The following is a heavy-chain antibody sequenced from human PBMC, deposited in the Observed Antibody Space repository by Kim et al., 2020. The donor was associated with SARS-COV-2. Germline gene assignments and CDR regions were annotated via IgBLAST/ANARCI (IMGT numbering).Heavy chain of an antibody. CDR3: RGYSSSWHDAFDI. D-gene: IGHD6-13*01. J-gene: IGHJ3*02. Sequence: ADAVKGRFTIPRDNSKNTLYLQMNSLRAEDTAVYYCRGYSSSWHDAFDIWGQGTMVTVSS. V-gene: IGHV3-53*01.